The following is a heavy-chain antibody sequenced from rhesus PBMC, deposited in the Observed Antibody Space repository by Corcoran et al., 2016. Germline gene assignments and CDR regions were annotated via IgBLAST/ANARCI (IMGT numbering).Heavy chain of an antibody. D-gene: IGHD6-31*01. Sequence: QVQLQESGPGLVKPSEPLSLTCAVSGGYISGGSSWAWILHHPGKGLEWIGNIYGNRASTYYNPSLKSRVTISKDTSKNQFSLKLSSVTAADTAVYYCARRYSSGSGYFDYWGQGVLVTVSS. CDR1: GGYISGGSS. CDR3: ARRYSSGSGYFDY. J-gene: IGHJ4*01. CDR2: IYGNRAST. V-gene: IGHV4S7*01.